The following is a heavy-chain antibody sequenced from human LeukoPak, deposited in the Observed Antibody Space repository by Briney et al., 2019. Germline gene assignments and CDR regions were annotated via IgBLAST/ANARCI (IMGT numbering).Heavy chain of an antibody. CDR2: IRSEANSYAT. J-gene: IGHJ4*02. CDR3: TSTPSGYSYGYHVY. CDR1: GFTFSGSA. D-gene: IGHD5-18*01. Sequence: GGSLRLSCAASGFTFSGSAMHWVRQASGKGLEWVGRIRSEANSYATAYAASVKGRFTISRDDSKNTAYLQMNSLKTEDTAVYYCTSTPSGYSYGYHVYWGQGTLVTVSS. V-gene: IGHV3-73*01.